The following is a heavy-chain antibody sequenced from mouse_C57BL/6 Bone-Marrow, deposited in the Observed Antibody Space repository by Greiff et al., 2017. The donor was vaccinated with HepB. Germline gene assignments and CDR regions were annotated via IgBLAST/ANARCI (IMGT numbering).Heavy chain of an antibody. J-gene: IGHJ3*01. CDR3: ARGYYGNDGFAY. Sequence: VQLQQPGAELVKPGASVKMSCTASGYTFTSYWITWVKQKPGQGLEWIGDIYPGSGSTNYNEKFKSKATLTVDTSSSTAYMQLSSLTSEDSAVYYCARGYYGNDGFAYWGQGTLVTVSA. CDR2: IYPGSGST. V-gene: IGHV1-55*01. CDR1: GYTFTSYW. D-gene: IGHD2-2*01.